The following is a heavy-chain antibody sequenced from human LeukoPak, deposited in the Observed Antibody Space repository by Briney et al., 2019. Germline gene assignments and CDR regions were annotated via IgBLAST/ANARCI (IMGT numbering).Heavy chain of an antibody. V-gene: IGHV3-7*01. CDR2: IKQDGSEK. J-gene: IGHJ3*01. D-gene: IGHD2-2*01. CDR1: GFTFSSYW. CDR3: ARDQGYCTSASCRGDAFDV. Sequence: GGSLRLSCAASGFTFSSYWMSWVRQAPGKGLEWVAKIKQDGSEKYYVDSVKGRFTISRDNVKNSLSLQMNSLRAEDTAVYYCARDQGYCTSASCRGDAFDVWGQGSMVSVSS.